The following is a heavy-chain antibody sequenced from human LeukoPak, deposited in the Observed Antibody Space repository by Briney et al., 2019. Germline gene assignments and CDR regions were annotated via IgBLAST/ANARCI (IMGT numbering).Heavy chain of an antibody. V-gene: IGHV3-23*01. D-gene: IGHD4-17*01. CDR1: GITFSSYA. CDR2: ISGTGGRI. CDR3: AKDRYGDSGGYFDL. J-gene: IGHJ2*01. Sequence: GASLTLSCAPSGITFSSYAMSWVRQAPGKGLELVSAISGTGGRIYYGDSVKGRFTISRDNSKNTLYLQMNSLRAEDTAIYYCAKDRYGDSGGYFDLWGRGTLVTVSS.